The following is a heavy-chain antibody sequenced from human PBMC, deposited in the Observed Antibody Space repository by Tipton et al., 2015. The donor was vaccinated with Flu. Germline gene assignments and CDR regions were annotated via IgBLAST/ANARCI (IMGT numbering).Heavy chain of an antibody. D-gene: IGHD5-24*01. CDR2: IFRTGNT. V-gene: IGHV4-38-2*02. J-gene: IGHJ4*02. CDR3: ATLMATDDY. Sequence: TLSLTCTISGDSISSDYYWGWIRQPPGKGLEWIGNIFRTGNTYHNPSLKSRVTISIDTSKNQFSLKVSSVTAADTAVYYCATLMATDDYWGQGTLVTVSS. CDR1: GDSISSDYY.